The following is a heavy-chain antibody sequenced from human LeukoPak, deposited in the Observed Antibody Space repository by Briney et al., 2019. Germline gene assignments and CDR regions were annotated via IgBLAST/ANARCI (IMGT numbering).Heavy chain of an antibody. CDR2: INSDGSRT. D-gene: IGHD3-16*01. J-gene: IGHJ5*02. Sequence: PGGSLRLSCAASAFTLSSYWMHWVRQAPGKGVVWVSHINSDGSRTDYADSVKGRFTVSRDNAKNTAYLQMNSLRAEDTAVYYCARGNPLGHLWGQGALVTVSS. CDR1: AFTLSSYW. CDR3: ARGNPLGHL. V-gene: IGHV3-74*01.